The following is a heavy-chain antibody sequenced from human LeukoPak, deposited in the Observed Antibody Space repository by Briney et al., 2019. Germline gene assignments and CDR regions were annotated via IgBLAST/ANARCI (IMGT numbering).Heavy chain of an antibody. CDR1: GFTFSSYS. D-gene: IGHD3-22*01. V-gene: IGHV3-21*04. CDR3: ARRAGDYSHPYDY. Sequence: GGSLRLSCAASGFTFSSYSMNWVRQAPGKGLEWVSSINSSSIFISYADSVKGRFTISRDNSKNTVHLQMNSLRAEDTAMYYCARRAGDYSHPYDYWGQGTLVTVSS. CDR2: INSSSIFI. J-gene: IGHJ4*02.